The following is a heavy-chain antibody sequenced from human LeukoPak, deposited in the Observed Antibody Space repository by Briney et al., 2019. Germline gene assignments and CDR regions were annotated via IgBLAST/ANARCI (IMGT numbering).Heavy chain of an antibody. V-gene: IGHV1-18*01. CDR1: GYTFASYG. D-gene: IGHD1-1*01. CDR3: ARDGTEDVRRSSQFYAKYNYNGMDV. J-gene: IGHJ6*02. CDR2: ISAYNGNT. Sequence: GASVKVSCKASGYTFASYGISWVRQAPGQGLEWIGWISAYNGNTNYAQKFQDRVTLTTDTSATTVYMELTSLRSDDTAIHYCARDGTEDVRRSSQFYAKYNYNGMDVWGQGTMVTVSS.